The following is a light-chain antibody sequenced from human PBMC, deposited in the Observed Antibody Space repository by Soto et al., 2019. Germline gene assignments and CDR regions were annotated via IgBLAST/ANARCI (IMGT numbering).Light chain of an antibody. CDR2: DAS. J-gene: IGKJ1*01. Sequence: DIQMTQSPSTLSASVGDRVTITCRASQSITIWLAWYQQKPGKAPKLLIFDASSLESGVPSRFXXXGSGXXXXXXXXXXXXXDFATYYFQQYNSYSWTFGQGTKVEIK. CDR1: QSITIW. CDR3: QQYNSYSWT. V-gene: IGKV1-5*01.